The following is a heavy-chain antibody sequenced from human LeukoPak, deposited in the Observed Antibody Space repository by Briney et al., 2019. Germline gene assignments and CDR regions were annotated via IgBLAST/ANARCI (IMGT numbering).Heavy chain of an antibody. D-gene: IGHD4-17*01. CDR2: INSDGSTT. CDR3: ARSTTHPYYNYMDV. CDR1: GFTFSNYW. V-gene: IGHV3-74*01. J-gene: IGHJ6*03. Sequence: GGSLRLSCAASGFTFSNYWMHWVRQAPGEGLVWVSRINSDGSTTTYADSVKGRFTISRDNAKNTLYLQMNSLRVEDTAVYYCARSTTHPYYNYMDVRGKGTTVTLSS.